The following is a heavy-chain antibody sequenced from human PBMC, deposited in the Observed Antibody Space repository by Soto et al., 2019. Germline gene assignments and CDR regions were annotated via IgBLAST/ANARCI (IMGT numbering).Heavy chain of an antibody. V-gene: IGHV3-30*18. CDR2: ISYDGSNK. J-gene: IGHJ6*02. D-gene: IGHD7-27*01. CDR1: GFTFSSYG. Sequence: PGGSLRLSCAASGFTFSSYGMHWVRQAPGKGLEWVAVISYDGSNKYYADSVKGRFTISRDNSKNTLYLQMNSLRAEDTAVYYCAKDLSGGMDVWGQGTTVTVSS. CDR3: AKDLSGGMDV.